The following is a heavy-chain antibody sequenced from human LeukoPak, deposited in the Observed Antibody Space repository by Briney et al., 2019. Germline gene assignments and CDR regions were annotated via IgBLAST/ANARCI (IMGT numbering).Heavy chain of an antibody. CDR1: GFTFGSYS. J-gene: IGHJ4*02. Sequence: GGSLRLSCAASGFTFGSYSMTWVRQAPGKGLEWVSVMSADSANTFYADSVKGRFTISRDNAKNTVFLQMSSLRAEDTALYYCAPKYASGNYPLDYWGQRTLVTVSS. CDR2: MSADSANT. V-gene: IGHV3-23*01. CDR3: APKYASGNYPLDY. D-gene: IGHD3-10*01.